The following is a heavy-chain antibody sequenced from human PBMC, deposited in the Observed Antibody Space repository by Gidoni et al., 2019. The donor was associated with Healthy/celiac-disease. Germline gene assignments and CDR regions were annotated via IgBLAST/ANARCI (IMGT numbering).Heavy chain of an antibody. D-gene: IGHD3-10*01. Sequence: QVQLQQWGAGLLKPSETLSLTCAVYGGSFSGYYWRWIRQPPGKGLEWIGEINHSGSTNYNPSLKSRVTISVDTSKNQFSLKLSSVTAADTAVYYCARGVRGQIMVRGVMGFDYWGQGTLVTVSS. J-gene: IGHJ4*02. V-gene: IGHV4-34*01. CDR1: GGSFSGYY. CDR2: INHSGST. CDR3: ARGVRGQIMVRGVMGFDY.